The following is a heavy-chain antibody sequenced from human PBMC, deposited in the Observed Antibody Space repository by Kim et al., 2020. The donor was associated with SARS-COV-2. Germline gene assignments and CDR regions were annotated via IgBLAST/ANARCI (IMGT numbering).Heavy chain of an antibody. CDR1: GYSFTSYG. V-gene: IGHV1-18*01. CDR2: ISGFDGAA. J-gene: IGHJ3*01. CDR3: ARDYHYYGSGSYDDTFDV. D-gene: IGHD3-10*01. Sequence: ASVKVSCKASGYSFTSYGISWVRQAPGQGLEWMGWISGFDGAANYAQNFRGRLIITTDTSTSTAYMELRSLRSDDTAVYSCARDYHYYGSGSYDDTFDVWGKGTKVTVSS.